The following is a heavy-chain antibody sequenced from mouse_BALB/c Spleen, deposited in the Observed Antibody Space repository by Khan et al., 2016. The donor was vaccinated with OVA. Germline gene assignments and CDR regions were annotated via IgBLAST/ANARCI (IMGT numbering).Heavy chain of an antibody. J-gene: IGHJ2*01. CDR1: GYTFTSYW. Sequence: QVQLQQSGAELVKAGASVKMSCKASGYTFTSYWMHWVKQRLGQGLEWFAETNPTNGRTYYNEKFKSKATLTVAKSSSTAYMLLSGPTFEDSAVYYCERIKKIVATYFDYWGQGTTLTVSS. V-gene: IGHV1S81*02. CDR2: TNPTNGRT. D-gene: IGHD1-1*01. CDR3: ERIKKIVATYFDY.